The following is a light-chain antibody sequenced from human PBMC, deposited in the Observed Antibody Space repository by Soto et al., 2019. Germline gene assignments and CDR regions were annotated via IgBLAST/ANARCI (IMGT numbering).Light chain of an antibody. V-gene: IGLV2-14*03. J-gene: IGLJ1*01. CDR1: SSDVGGYDY. CDR2: DVN. CDR3: SSYTTGSTSFYV. Sequence: QSALTQPASVSGSPGQSIAISCAGTSSDVGGYDYVSWYQQHPGKAPKLMIYDVNNRPSGVSNRFSGSKSGNTASLTISGFQAEDEAYYYCSSYTTGSTSFYVFGTGTKVTVL.